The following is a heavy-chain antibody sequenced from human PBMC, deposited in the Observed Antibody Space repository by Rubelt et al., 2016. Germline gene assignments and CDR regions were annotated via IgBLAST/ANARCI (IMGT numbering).Heavy chain of an antibody. CDR3: ARVLLWFGELLYSFDP. V-gene: IGHV1-69*04. D-gene: IGHD3-10*01. CDR2: IIPILGIA. J-gene: IGHJ5*02. CDR1: GGTFSSYA. Sequence: KASGGTFSSYAISWVRQAPGQGLEWMGRIIPILGIANYAQKFQGRVTITADKSTSTAYMELSSLRSEDTAVYYCARVLLWFGELLYSFDPWGQGTLVTVSS.